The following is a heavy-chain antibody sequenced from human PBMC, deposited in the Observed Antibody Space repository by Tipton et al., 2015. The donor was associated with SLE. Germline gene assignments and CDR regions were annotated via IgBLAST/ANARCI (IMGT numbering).Heavy chain of an antibody. J-gene: IGHJ4*02. D-gene: IGHD3-16*01. Sequence: SLRLSCAASGFTFSSYALSWVRQAPGKGLEWVSAISGSGGCTYYADSVKGRFTISRDNSKNTLYLEMNSLRAEDTAVYYCAKDRDRKEGEPRPYFDYWGQGTLVTVSS. CDR3: AKDRDRKEGEPRPYFDY. V-gene: IGHV3-23*01. CDR2: ISGSGGCT. CDR1: GFTFSSYA.